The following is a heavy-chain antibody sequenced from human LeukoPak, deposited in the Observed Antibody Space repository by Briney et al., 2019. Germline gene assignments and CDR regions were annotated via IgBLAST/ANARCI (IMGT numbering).Heavy chain of an antibody. D-gene: IGHD6-19*01. J-gene: IGHJ5*02. CDR1: GGTFSSYA. Sequence: SVKVSCKASGGTFSSYAISWVRQAPGQGLEWMGRIIPILGIANYAQKFQGRVTITADKSTSTAYIELSSLRSEDTAVYYCARGMIAVASYNSGGSERGPVFDPWGQGTLVTVSS. CDR2: IIPILGIA. V-gene: IGHV1-69*04. CDR3: ARGMIAVASYNSGGSERGPVFDP.